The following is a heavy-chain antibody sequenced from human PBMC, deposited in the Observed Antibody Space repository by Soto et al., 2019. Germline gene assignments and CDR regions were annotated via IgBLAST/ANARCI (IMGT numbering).Heavy chain of an antibody. CDR2: IVVGTGST. D-gene: IGHD2-15*01. CDR1: GFDFGSFG. CDR3: SMDRPDIAIGWPV. J-gene: IGHJ6*02. V-gene: IGHV1-58*02. Sequence: QMQLVQSGPEVKKPGTSVKVSCKASGFDFGSFGIQWLRQSHGQGFEWIGWIVVGTGSTNYAPNFQGRFTITRDMSTNTAYMDLTNLRSDDTAVYFCSMDRPDIAIGWPVWGQGTTVAVSS.